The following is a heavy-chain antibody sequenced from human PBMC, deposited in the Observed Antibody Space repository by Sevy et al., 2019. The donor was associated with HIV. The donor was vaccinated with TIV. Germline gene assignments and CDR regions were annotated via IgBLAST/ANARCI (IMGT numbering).Heavy chain of an antibody. D-gene: IGHD2-21*02. CDR2: IYYSGST. Sequence: SETLSLTCTVSGGSISSYYWSWIRQPPGKGLEWIGYIYYSGSTNYNPSLESRVTISVDTSKNQFSLKLSSVTAADTAVYYCAREPYCGGDCTLGGAFDIWGQGTMVTVSS. CDR1: GGSISSYY. J-gene: IGHJ3*02. V-gene: IGHV4-59*01. CDR3: AREPYCGGDCTLGGAFDI.